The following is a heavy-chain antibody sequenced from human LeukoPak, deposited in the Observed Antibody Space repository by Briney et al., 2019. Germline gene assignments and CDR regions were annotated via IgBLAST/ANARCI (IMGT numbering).Heavy chain of an antibody. D-gene: IGHD2-2*01. CDR2: INPSGGST. CDR1: GYTFTSYY. V-gene: IGHV1-46*01. J-gene: IGHJ5*02. CDR3: ARDIPSWAVTGLRWFDP. Sequence: ASVKVSCKASGYTFTSYYMHWVRQAPGQGLEWMGIINPSGGSTSYAQKFQGRVTMTRDTSTSTVYMELSSLRSEDTAVYYCARDIPSWAVTGLRWFDPWGQGTLVTVSS.